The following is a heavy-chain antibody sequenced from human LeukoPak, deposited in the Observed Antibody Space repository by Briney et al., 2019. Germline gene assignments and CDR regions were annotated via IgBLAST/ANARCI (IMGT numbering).Heavy chain of an antibody. CDR3: ASLLNSDY. Sequence: GSLRLSCAASGFTFSSYGMHWVRQAPGKGLEWVAFIRYDGSNKYYADSVKGRFTISRDNAKNSLYLQMNSLRAEDTAVYYCASLLNSDYWGQGTLVTVSS. J-gene: IGHJ4*02. CDR2: IRYDGSNK. D-gene: IGHD4-23*01. V-gene: IGHV3-30*02. CDR1: GFTFSSYG.